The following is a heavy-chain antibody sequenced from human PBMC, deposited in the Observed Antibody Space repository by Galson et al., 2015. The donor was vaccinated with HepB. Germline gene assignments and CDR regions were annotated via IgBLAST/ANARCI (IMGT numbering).Heavy chain of an antibody. V-gene: IGHV3-21*01. CDR2: ISRGSDYI. J-gene: IGHJ3*02. CDR1: GFTFSSFS. CDR3: ARETRGDYNPGAFEI. Sequence: SLRLSCAASGFTFSSFSMNWVRQAPGKGLEWVSFISRGSDYIYYADSVKGRFTVSRDNAKNSLSLQLNSLRAEDSALYYCARETRGDYNPGAFEIWGPGTMVTVSS. D-gene: IGHD5-24*01.